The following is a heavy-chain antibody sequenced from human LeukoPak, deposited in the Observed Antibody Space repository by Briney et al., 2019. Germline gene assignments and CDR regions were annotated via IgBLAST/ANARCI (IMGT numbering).Heavy chain of an antibody. CDR3: AREAQADYYDSSGYYY. J-gene: IGHJ4*02. Sequence: SETLSLTCTVSGGSISSYYWSWIRQPPGKGLEWIGSIFYSGSTYYNPSLKSRVTVSLDTSKNQFSLKLNSVTAADTAVYYCAREAQADYYDSSGYYYWGQGTLVTVSS. D-gene: IGHD3-22*01. V-gene: IGHV4-59*12. CDR1: GGSISSYY. CDR2: IFYSGST.